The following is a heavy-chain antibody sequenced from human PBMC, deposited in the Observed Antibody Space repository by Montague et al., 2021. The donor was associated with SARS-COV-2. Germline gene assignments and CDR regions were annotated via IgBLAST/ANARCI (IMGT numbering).Heavy chain of an antibody. CDR3: ARSYGDYRDSYFDY. CDR2: XDWDEDQ. J-gene: IGHJ4*02. CDR1: GFSLNTSGIC. V-gene: IGHV2-70*01. D-gene: IGHD4-17*01. Sequence: PELVKPTKTLTLTSTFSGFSLNTSGICVSWIRQPPGKALEWLALXDWDEDQYYSTSLKTRLTISKDTSKNQVVLTMTNMDPIDTATYYCARSYGDYRDSYFDYWGQGTLVTVSS.